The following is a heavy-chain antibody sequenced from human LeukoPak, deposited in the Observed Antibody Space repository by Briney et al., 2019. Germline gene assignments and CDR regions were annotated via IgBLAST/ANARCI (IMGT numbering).Heavy chain of an antibody. CDR3: ARDLLWYQLPIPYYYGMDV. D-gene: IGHD2-2*01. CDR2: ISSSSSYI. CDR1: GFTFSSYS. V-gene: IGHV3-21*01. J-gene: IGHJ6*02. Sequence: PGGSLRLSCAASGFTFSSYSMNWVRQAPGKGLEWVSSISSSSSYIYYADSVKGRFTISRDNAKNSLYLQMNSLRAEDTAVYYCARDLLWYQLPIPYYYGMDVWGQGTTVTVSS.